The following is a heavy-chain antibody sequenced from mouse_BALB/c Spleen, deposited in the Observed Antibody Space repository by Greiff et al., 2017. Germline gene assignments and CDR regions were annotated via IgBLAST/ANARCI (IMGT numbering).Heavy chain of an antibody. CDR3: ARVGYDEGAY. CDR1: GFTFSDYY. J-gene: IGHJ3*01. CDR2: ISDGGSYT. D-gene: IGHD2-2*01. V-gene: IGHV5-4*02. Sequence: EVQGVESGGGLVKPGGALKLSCAASGFTFSDYYMYWVRQTPEKRLEWVATISDGGSYTYYPDSVKGRFTISRDNAKNNLYLQMSSLKSEDTAMYYCARVGYDEGAYWGQGNLGTDSA.